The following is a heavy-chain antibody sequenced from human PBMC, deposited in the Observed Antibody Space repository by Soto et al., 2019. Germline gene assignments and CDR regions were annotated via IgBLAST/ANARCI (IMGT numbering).Heavy chain of an antibody. Sequence: RGESLKISCKGSGYSFTSYWIGWVRQMPGKGLEWMGIIYPGDSDTRYSPSFQGQVTISADKSISTAYLQWSSLKASDTAMYYCARHLEYGSGSYYYYYGMDVWGQGTTVTVSS. CDR2: IYPGDSDT. V-gene: IGHV5-51*01. D-gene: IGHD3-10*01. CDR3: ARHLEYGSGSYYYYYGMDV. CDR1: GYSFTSYW. J-gene: IGHJ6*02.